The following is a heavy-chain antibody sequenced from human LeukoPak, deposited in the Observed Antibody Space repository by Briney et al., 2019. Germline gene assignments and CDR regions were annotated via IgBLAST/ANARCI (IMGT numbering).Heavy chain of an antibody. CDR1: GVSVSSDH. Sequence: PSETLSLTCTVSGVSVSSDHWTWIRQPAGKGLEWIGRVYMNRNINYNPSLKSRVPISADTSKNQFSLQLTSVTAADTAVYYCASLGSNDYWGQGTLVTVSS. CDR3: ASLGSNDY. V-gene: IGHV4-4*07. J-gene: IGHJ4*02. D-gene: IGHD2-15*01. CDR2: VYMNRNI.